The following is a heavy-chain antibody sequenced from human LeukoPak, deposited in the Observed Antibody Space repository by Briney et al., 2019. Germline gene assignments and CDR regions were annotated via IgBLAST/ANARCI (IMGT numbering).Heavy chain of an antibody. Sequence: GGTLRLSCAASGFTFSSYGMSWVRQAPGKGLEWVSAISGSGGSTYYADSVKGRFTISRDSSKSTLFLQMNRLRPEDAAVYYCAKAPVTTCRGAFCYPFDYWGLGTLVTVSS. CDR1: GFTFSSYG. V-gene: IGHV3-23*01. CDR2: ISGSGGST. D-gene: IGHD2-15*01. J-gene: IGHJ4*02. CDR3: AKAPVTTCRGAFCYPFDY.